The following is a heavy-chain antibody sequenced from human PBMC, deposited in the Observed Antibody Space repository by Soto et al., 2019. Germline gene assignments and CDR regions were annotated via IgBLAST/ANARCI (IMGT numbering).Heavy chain of an antibody. CDR1: GFTFGDYA. CDR2: IRSKAYGGTT. CDR3: TRDLYYDFWSGSYFDY. V-gene: IGHV3-49*03. Sequence: GGSLRLSCTASGFTFGDYAMSWFRQAPGKGLEWVGFIRSKAYGGTTEYAASVKGRFTISRDDSKSIAYLQMNSLKTEETAVYYCTRDLYYDFWSGSYFDYWGQGTLVTVSS. D-gene: IGHD3-3*01. J-gene: IGHJ4*02.